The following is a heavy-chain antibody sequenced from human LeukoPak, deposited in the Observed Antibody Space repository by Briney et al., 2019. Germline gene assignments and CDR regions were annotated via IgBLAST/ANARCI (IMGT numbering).Heavy chain of an antibody. CDR3: AKDLGSVVTPPSLDF. CDR2: ISGSGGDT. CDR1: GFTLSSYA. V-gene: IGHV3-23*01. J-gene: IGHJ4*02. D-gene: IGHD4-23*01. Sequence: GGSLRLSCAASGFTLSSYAMSWVRQAPGKGLEWVSAISGSGGDTYYADSVKGRFTISRDNSKNTLYLQMSSLRAEDTAVYYCAKDLGSVVTPPSLDFWGQGTLVTVSS.